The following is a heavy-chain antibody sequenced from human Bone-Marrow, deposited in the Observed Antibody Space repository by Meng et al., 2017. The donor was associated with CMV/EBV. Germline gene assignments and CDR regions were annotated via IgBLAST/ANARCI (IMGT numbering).Heavy chain of an antibody. J-gene: IGHJ6*02. CDR3: ARGRRRLAAAGTYYYYGMDV. D-gene: IGHD6-13*01. Sequence: SETLSLTCAVFGGSFNSYYWNWIRQPPGKGLEWIGAVSHSGNANYNPSLKSRVTISVDTSKNQFSLKLSSVPAADTAVYYGARGRRRLAAAGTYYYYGMDVWGQGTTVTVSS. CDR1: GGSFNSYY. CDR2: VSHSGNA. V-gene: IGHV4-34*01.